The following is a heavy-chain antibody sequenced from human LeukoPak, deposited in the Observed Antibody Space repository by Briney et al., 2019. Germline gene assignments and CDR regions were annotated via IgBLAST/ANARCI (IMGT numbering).Heavy chain of an antibody. D-gene: IGHD6-19*01. V-gene: IGHV4-34*01. CDR1: GGSFSGYY. Sequence: SETLSLTCAVYGGSFSGYYWSWIRQPPGKGLEWIGEINHSGSTNYNPSLKSRVTISVDTSKNQFSLKLSSVTAAHTAVYYCARAPGYSSGWYSRGLNWFDPWGQGTLVTVSS. J-gene: IGHJ5*02. CDR2: INHSGST. CDR3: ARAPGYSSGWYSRGLNWFDP.